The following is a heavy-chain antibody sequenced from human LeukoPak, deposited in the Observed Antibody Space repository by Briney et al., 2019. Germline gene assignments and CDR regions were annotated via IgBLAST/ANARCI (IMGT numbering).Heavy chain of an antibody. Sequence: SETLSLTCAVYSGSFSGYYWSWIRQPPGKGLEWIGEINHSGSTNYNPSLKSRVTISVDTSKNQFSLKLSSVTAADTAVYYCASRRYSSGSWGQGTLVTVSS. V-gene: IGHV4-34*01. D-gene: IGHD6-19*01. CDR2: INHSGST. CDR1: SGSFSGYY. J-gene: IGHJ4*02. CDR3: ASRRYSSGS.